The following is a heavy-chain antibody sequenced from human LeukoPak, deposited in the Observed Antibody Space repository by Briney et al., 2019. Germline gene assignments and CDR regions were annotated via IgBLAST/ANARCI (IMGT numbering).Heavy chain of an antibody. CDR1: GGSISSYY. CDR2: IYYSGST. Sequence: SETLSLTCTVSGGSISSYYWSWIRQPPGKGLEWIGYIYYSGSTNYNPSLKSRVTISVDTPKNQFSLKLSSVTAADTAVYYCAREKVEFDPWGQGTLVTVSS. J-gene: IGHJ5*02. CDR3: AREKVEFDP. V-gene: IGHV4-59*12.